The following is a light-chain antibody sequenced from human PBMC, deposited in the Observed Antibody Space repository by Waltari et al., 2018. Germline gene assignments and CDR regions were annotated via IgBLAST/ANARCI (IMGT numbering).Light chain of an antibody. CDR3: QTHESLPAT. CDR2: AAS. J-gene: IGKJ1*01. CDR1: QSISKS. V-gene: IGKV3-20*01. Sequence: VLTQSPGTLSLSPGEPATFSCRDSQSISKSLVGYQQRPGHGPWLLIYAASTRATGVPDRFSGSRYRTDFTLHISRLEPEDFAVYYCQTHESLPATFGQGTKVEIK.